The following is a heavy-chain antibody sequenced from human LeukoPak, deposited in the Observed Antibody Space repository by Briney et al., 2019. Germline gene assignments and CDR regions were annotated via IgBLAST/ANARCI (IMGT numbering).Heavy chain of an antibody. D-gene: IGHD4-23*01. CDR3: ARLPAMTMVVSLDY. V-gene: IGHV5-51*01. CDR2: IYPGDSDT. J-gene: IGHJ4*02. Sequence: GESLKISCKGSGYSFTSYWIGWVRQMPGKGLEWMGIIYPGDSDTRYSPSFQGQVTISADKSISTAYMQWSSPKASDTAMYYCARLPAMTMVVSLDYWGQGTLVTVSS. CDR1: GYSFTSYW.